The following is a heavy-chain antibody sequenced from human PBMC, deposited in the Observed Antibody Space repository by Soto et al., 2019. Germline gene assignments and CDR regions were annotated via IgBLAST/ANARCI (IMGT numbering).Heavy chain of an antibody. CDR1: GGSFSGYY. V-gene: IGHV4-34*01. J-gene: IGHJ4*02. CDR2: INHSGST. CDR3: ARGLRYFDWLLLYYFDY. D-gene: IGHD3-9*01. Sequence: SETLSLTCAVYGGSFSGYYWSWIRQPPGKGLEWIGEINHSGSTNYNPSLKSRVTISVDTSKNQFSLKLSSVTAADTAVYYCARGLRYFDWLLLYYFDYWGQGTLVTVSS.